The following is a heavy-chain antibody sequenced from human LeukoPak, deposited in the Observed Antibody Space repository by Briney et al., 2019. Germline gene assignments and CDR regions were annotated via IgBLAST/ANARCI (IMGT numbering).Heavy chain of an antibody. Sequence: GRSLRLSCAASGFTFSSYGMRWVRQAPGKGLEWVGVISFDGSYKYYADSVKGRFTISRDNSKNTLYLQTNSLRAEDTAVFYCAKGVATATLHGAFDIWGQGTMVTVSS. CDR1: GFTFSSYG. V-gene: IGHV3-30*18. D-gene: IGHD5-18*01. J-gene: IGHJ3*02. CDR3: AKGVATATLHGAFDI. CDR2: ISFDGSYK.